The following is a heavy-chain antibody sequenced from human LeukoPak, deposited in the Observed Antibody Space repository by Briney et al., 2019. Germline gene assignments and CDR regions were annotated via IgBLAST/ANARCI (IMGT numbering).Heavy chain of an antibody. Sequence: SETLSLTCAVYGGSFSSSNWWGWVRQPPGKGLEWIGEIYHSGSTNYNPSLKSRVTISVDKSKNQFSLKLSSVTAADTAVYYCARRTYGGVIKYWGQGPLVTVSS. V-gene: IGHV4-4*02. CDR2: IYHSGST. D-gene: IGHD3-10*01. CDR3: ARRTYGGVIKY. CDR1: GGSFSSSNW. J-gene: IGHJ4*02.